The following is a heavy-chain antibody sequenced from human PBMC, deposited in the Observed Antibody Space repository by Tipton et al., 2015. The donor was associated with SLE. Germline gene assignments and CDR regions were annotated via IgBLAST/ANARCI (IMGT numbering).Heavy chain of an antibody. CDR3: AGAPLGSITGFDF. CDR2: IYYTGST. CDR1: TDSITNYY. Sequence: LRLSCTVSTDSITNYYWSWIRQPPGQGVEWIGYIYYTGSTKYNPSLKSRVTISIDTSKNQFSLKMTSMTAADTAVYYCAGAPLGSITGFDFWGHGTLVTV. D-gene: IGHD5-24*01. V-gene: IGHV4-59*01. J-gene: IGHJ4*01.